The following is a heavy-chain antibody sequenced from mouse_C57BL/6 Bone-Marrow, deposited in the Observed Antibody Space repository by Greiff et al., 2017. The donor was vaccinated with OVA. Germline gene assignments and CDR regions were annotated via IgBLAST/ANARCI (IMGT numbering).Heavy chain of an antibody. CDR3: ANIYDGYSPYAY. CDR1: GYTFTSYW. V-gene: IGHV1-55*01. J-gene: IGHJ3*01. Sequence: QVQLQQPGAELVKPGASVKMSCKASGYTFTSYWITWVKQRPGQGLEWIGDIYPGSGSTDYNEKFKSKATLTVDTSSSTAYMQLSSLTSEDSAVYYVANIYDGYSPYAYWGQGTLVTVSA. D-gene: IGHD2-3*01. CDR2: IYPGSGST.